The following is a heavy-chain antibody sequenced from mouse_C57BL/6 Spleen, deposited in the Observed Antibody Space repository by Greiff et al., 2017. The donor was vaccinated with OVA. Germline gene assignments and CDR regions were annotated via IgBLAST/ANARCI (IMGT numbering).Heavy chain of an antibody. V-gene: IGHV5-6*01. D-gene: IGHD2-2*01. J-gene: IGHJ4*01. Sequence: EVKLMESGGDLVKPGGSLKLSCAASGFTFSSYGMSWVRQTPDKRLEWVATISSGGSYTYYPDSVKGRFTISRDNAKNTLYLQMSSLKSEDTAMYYCARHNGFYAMDDWGQGTSVTVSS. CDR1: GFTFSSYG. CDR2: ISSGGSYT. CDR3: ARHNGFYAMDD.